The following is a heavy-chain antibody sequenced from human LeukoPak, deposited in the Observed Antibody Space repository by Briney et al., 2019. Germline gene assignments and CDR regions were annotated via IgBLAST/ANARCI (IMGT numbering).Heavy chain of an antibody. CDR3: ARRHGDYEFDY. J-gene: IGHJ4*02. Sequence: PSETLSLTCTVSGGSISSYYWSWIRQPPGKGLEWIGYIYYSGSTNYNPSLKSRVTISVDTSKNQFSLKLSSVTAADTAVYYCARRHGDYEFDYWGQGTLVTVSS. D-gene: IGHD4-17*01. CDR1: GGSISSYY. CDR2: IYYSGST. V-gene: IGHV4-59*08.